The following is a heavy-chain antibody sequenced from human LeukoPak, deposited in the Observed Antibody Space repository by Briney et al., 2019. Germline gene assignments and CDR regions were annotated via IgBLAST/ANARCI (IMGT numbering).Heavy chain of an antibody. CDR2: TSYDGSNK. V-gene: IGHV3-30*18. D-gene: IGHD1-26*01. J-gene: IGHJ4*02. Sequence: GGSLRLSCAASGFTFSSYGMHWVRQAPGKGLEWVAVTSYDGSNKYYADSVKGRFTISRDNSKNTLYLQMNSLRAEDTAVYYCAKGFWSYYFYDYWGQGTLVTVSS. CDR1: GFTFSSYG. CDR3: AKGFWSYYFYDY.